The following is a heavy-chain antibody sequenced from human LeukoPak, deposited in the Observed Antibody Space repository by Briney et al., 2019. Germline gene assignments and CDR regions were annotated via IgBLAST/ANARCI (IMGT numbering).Heavy chain of an antibody. D-gene: IGHD1-26*01. CDR3: AASEGGSYGGLFSYYYMDV. J-gene: IGHJ6*03. Sequence: SETLSLTCTVSGGSISSYYWSWIRQPAGKGLEWIGRIYTSGSTNYNPSLKSRVTMSVDTSKNQFSLKLSSVTAADTAVYYCAASEGGSYGGLFSYYYMDVWGKGTTVTVSS. CDR1: GGSISSYY. CDR2: IYTSGST. V-gene: IGHV4-4*07.